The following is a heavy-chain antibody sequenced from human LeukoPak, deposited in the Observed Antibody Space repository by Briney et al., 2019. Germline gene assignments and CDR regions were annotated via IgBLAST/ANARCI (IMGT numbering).Heavy chain of an antibody. CDR1: GFTFSSYA. CDR3: AKDPPRSRAIVDAFDV. CDR2: ISGSGSST. V-gene: IGHV3-23*01. D-gene: IGHD3-22*01. Sequence: GGSLRPSCAASGFTFSSYAMIWVRQAPGEGLEWVSVISGSGSSTDYADSVKGRFTISRDNSKNALYLQMNSLRVEDTAVYYCAKDPPRSRAIVDAFDVWGQGTMVTVSS. J-gene: IGHJ3*01.